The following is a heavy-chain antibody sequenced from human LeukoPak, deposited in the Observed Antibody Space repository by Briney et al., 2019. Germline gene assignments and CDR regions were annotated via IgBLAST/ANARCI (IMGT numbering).Heavy chain of an antibody. V-gene: IGHV3-21*01. CDR1: GFTFSSYS. CDR2: ISSSSSYI. Sequence: GGSLRLSCAASGFTFSSYSMNWVRQAPGKGLEWVSSISSSSSYIYYADSVKGRFTISRDNAKNSLYLQMNSLRAEDTAVYYCARDDFVAVAGTTRYYYYGMDVWGQGTTVTVSS. CDR3: ARDDFVAVAGTTRYYYYGMDV. J-gene: IGHJ6*02. D-gene: IGHD6-19*01.